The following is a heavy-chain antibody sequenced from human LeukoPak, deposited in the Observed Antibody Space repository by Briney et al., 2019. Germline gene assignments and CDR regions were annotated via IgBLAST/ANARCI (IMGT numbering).Heavy chain of an antibody. Sequence: PSETLSLTCTASGGSISSYYWNWIRQPPGKGLEWIWYIYYSGSTNYNPSLKSRFTISVDTSKNQFSLKLSSVTAADTAVYYCARVTYYDFWSGYFFDYWGQGTLVTVSS. V-gene: IGHV4-59*01. CDR1: GGSISSYY. CDR2: IYYSGST. D-gene: IGHD3-3*01. CDR3: ARVTYYDFWSGYFFDY. J-gene: IGHJ4*02.